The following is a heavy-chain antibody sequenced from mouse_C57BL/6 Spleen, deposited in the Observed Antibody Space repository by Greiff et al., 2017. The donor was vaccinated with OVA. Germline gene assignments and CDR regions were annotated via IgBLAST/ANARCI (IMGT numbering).Heavy chain of an antibody. D-gene: IGHD1-1*02. Sequence: EVQVVESGGGLVQSGRSLRLSCATSGFTFSDFYMEWVRQAPGKGLEWIAASRNKANDYTTEYSASVKGRFIVSRDTSQSILYLQMNALRAEDTAIYYCARELYGPYYFDYWGQGTTLTVSS. CDR1: GFTFSDFY. J-gene: IGHJ2*01. CDR2: SRNKANDYTT. V-gene: IGHV7-1*01. CDR3: ARELYGPYYFDY.